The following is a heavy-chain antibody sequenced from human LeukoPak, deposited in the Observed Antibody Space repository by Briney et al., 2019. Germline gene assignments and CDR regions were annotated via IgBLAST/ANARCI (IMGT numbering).Heavy chain of an antibody. CDR2: ITPNSGGT. V-gene: IGHV1-2*02. CDR1: GYSFTDHS. Sequence: ASVRVSCKASGYSFTDHSMHWVRQAPGQGLEWTGWITPNSGGTNYAQKFQGRATMTRDPSISTAYMELSRLRSDDTAVYYCARDFAGTTSRYNCYAMDVWGQGTTVTVSS. CDR3: ARDFAGTTSRYNCYAMDV. D-gene: IGHD1-7*01. J-gene: IGHJ6*02.